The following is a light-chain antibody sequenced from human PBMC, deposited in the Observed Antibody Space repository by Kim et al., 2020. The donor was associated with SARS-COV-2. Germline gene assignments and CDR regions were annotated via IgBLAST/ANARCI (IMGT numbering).Light chain of an antibody. CDR3: SSYASSDTLL. V-gene: IGLV2-14*03. J-gene: IGLJ2*01. Sequence: GQSITSSCTGTSSDVGGYNYVSWYQQHPGKAPKLMIFDVTKRPSGVSSRFSGSKSDNTASLTISGLQAEDEADYYCSSYASSDTLLFGGGTKVTVL. CDR1: SSDVGGYNY. CDR2: DVT.